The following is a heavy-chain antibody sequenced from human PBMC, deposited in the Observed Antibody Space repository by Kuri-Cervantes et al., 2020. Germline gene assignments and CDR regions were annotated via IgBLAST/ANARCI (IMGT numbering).Heavy chain of an antibody. Sequence: ASVKVSCKASGYSFTTCDINWVRQATGQGLEWMGWISPYNGDTNYVGNFQGRVTMATDTSTSTAYMELRSLRSDDTAVYYCARDLTIVVVPGDYSPSYMDVWGKGTTVTVSS. CDR2: ISPYNGDT. V-gene: IGHV1-18*01. CDR1: GYSFTTCD. CDR3: ARDLTIVVVPGDYSPSYMDV. D-gene: IGHD2-2*01. J-gene: IGHJ6*03.